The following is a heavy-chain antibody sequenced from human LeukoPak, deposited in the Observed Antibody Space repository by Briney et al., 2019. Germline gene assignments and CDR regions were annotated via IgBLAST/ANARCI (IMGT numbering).Heavy chain of an antibody. CDR2: INHSGST. V-gene: IGHV4-34*01. Sequence: SETLSLTYAVYGEPFNGYYWNWIRQSPGKGLEWIGEINHSGSTNYNPSLKSRVTISVDTSKNQFSLKLNSVTAADTAVYYCARTNRYSGSYDRGGDYWGQGTLVTVSS. D-gene: IGHD1-26*01. J-gene: IGHJ4*02. CDR1: GEPFNGYY. CDR3: ARTNRYSGSYDRGGDY.